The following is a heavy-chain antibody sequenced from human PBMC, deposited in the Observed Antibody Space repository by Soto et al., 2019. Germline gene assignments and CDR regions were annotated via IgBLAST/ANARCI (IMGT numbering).Heavy chain of an antibody. V-gene: IGHV1-46*01. CDR3: ASIAVAGTLDY. J-gene: IGHJ4*02. Sequence: QVQLVQSGAEVKKPGASVKVSCKASGYTFTSYYMHWVRQAPGQGLEWMGIINPSGGSTSYAQKFQGRVTMTRDTSTRTVYMELSSLRSEDTAVYYCASIAVAGTLDYWGQGTLVTVSS. CDR2: INPSGGST. D-gene: IGHD6-19*01. CDR1: GYTFTSYY.